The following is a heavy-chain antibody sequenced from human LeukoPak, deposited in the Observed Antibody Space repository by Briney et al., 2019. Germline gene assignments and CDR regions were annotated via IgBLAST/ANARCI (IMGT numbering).Heavy chain of an antibody. Sequence: GGSLRLSCAVSGFTFSTYAMSWGRQAPGKGLDWVSTISDGGSDTHYADSVKGRFTISRDDSKNTLYLQMNSLRAEDTAVYYCAKALYGDYGRFDYWGQGTLVTVSS. J-gene: IGHJ4*02. CDR3: AKALYGDYGRFDY. CDR2: ISDGGSDT. V-gene: IGHV3-23*01. CDR1: GFTFSTYA. D-gene: IGHD4-17*01.